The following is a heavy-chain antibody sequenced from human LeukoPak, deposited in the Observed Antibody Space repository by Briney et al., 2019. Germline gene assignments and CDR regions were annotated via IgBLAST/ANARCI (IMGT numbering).Heavy chain of an antibody. J-gene: IGHJ6*02. D-gene: IGHD3-10*01. V-gene: IGHV3-30-3*01. CDR1: GFTLSRYW. CDR2: ISYDGSNK. Sequence: GGSLRLSCTASGFTLSRYWMSWVRQAPGKGLEWVAVISYDGSNKYYADSVKGRFTISRDNSKNTLYLQMNSLRAEDTAVYYCARDAWFSLWFGEPPYGMDVWGQGTTVTVSS. CDR3: ARDAWFSLWFGEPPYGMDV.